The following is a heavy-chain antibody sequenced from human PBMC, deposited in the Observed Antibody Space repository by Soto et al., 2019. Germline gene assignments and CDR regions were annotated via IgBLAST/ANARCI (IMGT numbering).Heavy chain of an antibody. CDR1: GFTFSSYA. Sequence: QVQLVASGGGVVQPGRSLRLACAASGFTFSSYAMHWVRQAPGKGLEWVAVISYDGSNKYYADSVKGRFTISRDNSKNTLYLQMNSLRAEYTALYYCASGPLEWELPFDYWGQGTLVTVSS. V-gene: IGHV3-30-3*01. CDR3: ASGPLEWELPFDY. J-gene: IGHJ4*02. CDR2: ISYDGSNK. D-gene: IGHD1-26*01.